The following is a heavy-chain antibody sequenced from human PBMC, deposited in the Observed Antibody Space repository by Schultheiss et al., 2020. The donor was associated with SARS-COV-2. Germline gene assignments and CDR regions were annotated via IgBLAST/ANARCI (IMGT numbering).Heavy chain of an antibody. V-gene: IGHV4-61*01. Sequence: GSLRLSCTVSGGSFSSSSYYWSWIRQPPGKGLEWIGYIYYSGSTNYNPSLKSRVTISVDTSKNQFSLKLSSVTAADTAVYYCARGPYHPACFDYWGQGTLVTVSS. J-gene: IGHJ4*02. CDR1: GGSFSSSSYY. CDR3: ARGPYHPACFDY. CDR2: IYYSGST. D-gene: IGHD2-2*01.